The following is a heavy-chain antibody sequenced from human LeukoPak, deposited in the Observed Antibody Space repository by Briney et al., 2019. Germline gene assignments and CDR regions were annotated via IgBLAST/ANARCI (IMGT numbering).Heavy chain of an antibody. D-gene: IGHD4-23*01. CDR1: GSTFSKAW. J-gene: IGHJ6*02. CDR3: STVSGNSAYYYSGMDF. V-gene: IGHV3-15*01. CDR2: IKSLSDSGTR. Sequence: GGSLRLSCAASGSTFSKAWMSWVRQAPGKGLEWVGRIKSLSDSGTRDYAAAVKGRFTISRDDSENTLYLQMNSLTPEDTAVYYCSTVSGNSAYYYSGMDFWGQGTTVTVSS.